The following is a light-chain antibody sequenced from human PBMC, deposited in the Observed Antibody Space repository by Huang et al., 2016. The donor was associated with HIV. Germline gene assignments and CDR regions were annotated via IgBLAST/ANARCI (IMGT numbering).Light chain of an antibody. J-gene: IGKJ5*01. Sequence: EIVLTQSPATLSLSPGERATLSCRASQSLPTLLAWYQHKPGQVPRLLMYDASKRATGIPARFSGSGSGTDFTLTISSLEPEDFAVYYCQQRSNWPSFGQGTRLEIK. CDR2: DAS. CDR3: QQRSNWPS. V-gene: IGKV3-11*01. CDR1: QSLPTL.